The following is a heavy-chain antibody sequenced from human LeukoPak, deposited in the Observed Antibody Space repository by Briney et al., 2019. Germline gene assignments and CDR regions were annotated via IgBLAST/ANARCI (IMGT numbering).Heavy chain of an antibody. J-gene: IGHJ6*04. Sequence: GGSLRLSCAASGFSFSGYGMHRVRQVPGKGLEWVAFIRYDGSKEDYADNVKGRFSISRDNSKNTLYLQMNSLRAEDTAVYYCARARITLDVWGKGTTVTVSS. CDR2: IRYDGSKE. CDR3: ARARITLDV. V-gene: IGHV3-30*02. D-gene: IGHD3-10*01. CDR1: GFSFSGYG.